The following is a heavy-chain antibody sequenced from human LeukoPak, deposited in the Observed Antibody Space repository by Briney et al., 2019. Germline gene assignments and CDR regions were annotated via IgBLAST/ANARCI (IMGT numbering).Heavy chain of an antibody. CDR1: GYSFTSYW. V-gene: IGHV5-51*01. J-gene: IGHJ5*02. D-gene: IGHD5-18*01. CDR2: IYPGDSDT. CDR3: ARNPSRIQLFNWFDP. Sequence: GESLKISCKGTGYSFTSYWIGWVRQMPGKGLEWMGIIYPGDSDTRYSPSFQGQVTISADKSISTAYLQWSSLKASDTAMYYCARNPSRIQLFNWFDPWGQGTLVTVSS.